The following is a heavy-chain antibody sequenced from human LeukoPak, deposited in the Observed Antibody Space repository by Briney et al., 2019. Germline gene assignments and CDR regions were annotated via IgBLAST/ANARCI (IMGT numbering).Heavy chain of an antibody. CDR2: ISGSGGST. CDR1: GFTFSSYA. Sequence: PGGSLRLSCAASGFTFSSYAMSWVRQAPGKGLEWVSAISGSGGSTYYADSVKGGFTSSRDNSKNTLYLQMNGLRAEDTAVYYCAKASGSGSPPVYYYGMDVWGQGTTVTVSS. J-gene: IGHJ6*02. V-gene: IGHV3-23*01. D-gene: IGHD3-10*01. CDR3: AKASGSGSPPVYYYGMDV.